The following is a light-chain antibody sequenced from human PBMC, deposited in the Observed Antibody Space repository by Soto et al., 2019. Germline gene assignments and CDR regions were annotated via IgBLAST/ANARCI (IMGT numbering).Light chain of an antibody. CDR1: QSVSYN. CDR3: QQYNKWPPLT. J-gene: IGKJ4*01. CDR2: GAS. V-gene: IGKV3-15*01. Sequence: EVVMTQSPATLSVSPGERATLSCRASQSVSYNLAWYQQRPGQAPRLLIYGASTRAAGIPAGFSGSGSGTDFTLTISSMQSGDFAVYYCQQYNKWPPLTFGGGTRVDIK.